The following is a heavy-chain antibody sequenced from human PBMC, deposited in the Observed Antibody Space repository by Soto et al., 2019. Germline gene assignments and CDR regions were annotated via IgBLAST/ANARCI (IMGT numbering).Heavy chain of an antibody. J-gene: IGHJ3*02. CDR1: GGSIASGGYY. V-gene: IGHV4-31*03. Sequence: PSETLSLTCTVSGGSIASGGYYWSWFRQHPGKGLEWIGYINYSGNTYYNPSLKSRVTISVDTSKSQFSLKLSSVTAADTAVYYCASYCSSTSCYFDGAFDIWGRGTMVTVSS. CDR2: INYSGNT. CDR3: ASYCSSTSCYFDGAFDI. D-gene: IGHD2-2*01.